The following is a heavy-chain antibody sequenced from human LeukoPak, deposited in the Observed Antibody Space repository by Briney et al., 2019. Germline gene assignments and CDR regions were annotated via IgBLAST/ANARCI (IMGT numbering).Heavy chain of an antibody. CDR2: IYHSGST. J-gene: IGHJ4*02. D-gene: IGHD1-26*01. CDR1: GGSISSSNW. Sequence: PSETLSLTCAVSGGSISSSNWWSWVRQPPGKGLEWIGEIYHSGSTNYNPSLKSRVTISVDKSKNQFSLKLSSVTAADTAVYYCARDRVGATSNFDYWGQGTLVTVSS. V-gene: IGHV4-4*02. CDR3: ARDRVGATSNFDY.